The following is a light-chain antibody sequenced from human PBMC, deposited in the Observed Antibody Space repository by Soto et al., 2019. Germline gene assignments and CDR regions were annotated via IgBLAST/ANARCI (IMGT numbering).Light chain of an antibody. CDR2: EVS. Sequence: QSALTQPASVSGSPGQSITISCTGTSSDVGGYNFVSWYQQHPGKAPRLIIYEVSSRPSGVSYRFSGSKSGNTASLTISGLQAEDEADYYCSSYTLRNTLVLFGGGTKLPS. J-gene: IGLJ3*02. V-gene: IGLV2-14*01. CDR3: SSYTLRNTLVL. CDR1: SSDVGGYNF.